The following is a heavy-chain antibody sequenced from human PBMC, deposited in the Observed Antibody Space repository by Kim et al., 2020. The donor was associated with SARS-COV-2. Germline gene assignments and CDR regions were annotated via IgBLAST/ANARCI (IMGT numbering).Heavy chain of an antibody. CDR3: ARENSLGSCSSTSCAFDY. V-gene: IGHV3-66*01. J-gene: IGHJ4*02. D-gene: IGHD2-2*01. Sequence: YYANSVKGRFTISRDNSKNTLYLQMNSLRAEDTAVYYCARENSLGSCSSTSCAFDYWDEVTL.